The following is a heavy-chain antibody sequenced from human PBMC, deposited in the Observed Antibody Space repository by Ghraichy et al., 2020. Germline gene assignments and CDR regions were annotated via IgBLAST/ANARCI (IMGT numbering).Heavy chain of an antibody. CDR3: ARGDGYNSCFDY. Sequence: GGSLRLSCAASGFTFSSYGMHWVRQAPGKGLEWVAVIWYDGSNKYYADSVKGRFTISRDNSKNTLYLQMNSLRAEDTAVYYCARGDGYNSCFDYWGQGTLVTVSS. CDR2: IWYDGSNK. CDR1: GFTFSSYG. V-gene: IGHV3-33*01. D-gene: IGHD5-24*01. J-gene: IGHJ4*02.